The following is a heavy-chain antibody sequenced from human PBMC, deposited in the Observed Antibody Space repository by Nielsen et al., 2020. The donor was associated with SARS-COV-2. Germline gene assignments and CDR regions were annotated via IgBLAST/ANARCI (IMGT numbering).Heavy chain of an antibody. CDR3: ARDYSGWVVGYFDY. CDR2: IWYDGSNK. CDR1: GFTFSSYG. V-gene: IGHV3-33*01. D-gene: IGHD6-19*01. Sequence: GESLKISCAASGFTFSSYGMHWVRQAPGKGLEWVAVIWYDGSNKYYADFVKGRFTISRDNSKNTLYLQMNSLRAEDTAVYYCARDYSGWVVGYFDYWGQGTLVTVSS. J-gene: IGHJ4*02.